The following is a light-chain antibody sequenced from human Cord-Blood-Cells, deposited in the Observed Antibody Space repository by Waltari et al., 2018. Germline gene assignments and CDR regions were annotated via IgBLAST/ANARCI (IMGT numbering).Light chain of an antibody. CDR3: QSYDSSLSGYVV. CDR2: GNS. V-gene: IGLV1-40*01. J-gene: IGLJ2*01. CDR1: SSNIGAGYD. Sequence: QPVLTQPPSVSGAPGQRVTISCTGSSSNIGAGYDVHWSQQLPGTAPKLLIYGNSNRPSGVPDRFSGSKSGTSASLAITGLQAEDEADYYCQSYDSSLSGYVVFGGGTKLTVL.